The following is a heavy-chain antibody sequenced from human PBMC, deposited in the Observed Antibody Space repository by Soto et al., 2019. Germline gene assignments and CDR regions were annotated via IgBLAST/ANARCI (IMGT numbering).Heavy chain of an antibody. J-gene: IGHJ4*02. V-gene: IGHV1-46*01. CDR2: IDPSGTST. CDR3: ATAIFFWSGPPPY. D-gene: IGHD3-3*01. CDR1: GDTFTNYW. Sequence: ASVKVSCKASGDTFTNYWIHWVRQAPGQGLEWMGVIDPSGTSTSYAQKFQVRVTMTEDTSTDTAYMGLSSLRSEDTAVYYCATAIFFWSGPPPYWGQGTLVTVSS.